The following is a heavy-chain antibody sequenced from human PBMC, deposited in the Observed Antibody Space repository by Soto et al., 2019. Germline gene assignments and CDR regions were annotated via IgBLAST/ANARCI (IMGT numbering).Heavy chain of an antibody. V-gene: IGHV1-69*13. Sequence: SVKVSCKASGCTFSSYAISCVRRAPGQVLEWMGGIIPIFGTANYAQKFQGRVTITADESTSTAYMELSSLRSEDTAVYYCARISPPPYGDYGDTMIVGAFDIWGQGTMVTVSS. J-gene: IGHJ3*02. D-gene: IGHD3-22*01. CDR1: GCTFSSYA. CDR2: IIPIFGTA. CDR3: ARISPPPYGDYGDTMIVGAFDI.